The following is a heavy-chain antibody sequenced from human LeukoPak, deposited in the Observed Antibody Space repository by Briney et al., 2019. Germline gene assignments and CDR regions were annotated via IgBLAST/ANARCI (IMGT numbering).Heavy chain of an antibody. D-gene: IGHD2-21*01. CDR3: AREFGDTINCPKRWFVA. CDR1: GFTFSDHI. Sequence: GGSLRLSCAASGFTFSDHIINWVRQAPGKGLEWISYISGDSSTRYYADSVKGRFTLSSANAKNSLDLQMNSLRAEDTAIYYCAREFGDTINCPKRWFVAWCQGTLVTVSS. J-gene: IGHJ5*02. V-gene: IGHV3-48*04. CDR2: ISGDSSTR.